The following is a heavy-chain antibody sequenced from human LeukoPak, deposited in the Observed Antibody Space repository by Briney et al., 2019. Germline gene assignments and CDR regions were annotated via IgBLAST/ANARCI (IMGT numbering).Heavy chain of an antibody. Sequence: GGSLRLSCAASGFTFSKYWMLWVRQAPGKGLESVSRINTDGTVTTYADSVKGRFTVSRDNADNTMFLQMNSVRDEDTAVYYCATRPAGNNFHAVFDFWGQGTLITVSS. CDR3: ATRPAGNNFHAVFDF. CDR1: GFTFSKYW. D-gene: IGHD2/OR15-2a*01. V-gene: IGHV3-74*01. CDR2: INTDGTVT. J-gene: IGHJ4*02.